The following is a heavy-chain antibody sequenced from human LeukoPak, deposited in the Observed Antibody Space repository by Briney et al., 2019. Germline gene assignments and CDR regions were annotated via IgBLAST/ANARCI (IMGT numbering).Heavy chain of an antibody. CDR2: ISGSGAIT. CDR3: AKHCGGGNCFAFDI. V-gene: IGHV3-23*01. D-gene: IGHD2-15*01. CDR1: GFTFSSYA. J-gene: IGHJ3*02. Sequence: PGGSLRLSCAASGFTFSSYAMNWVRQAPGKGLEWVSAISGSGAITYYPDSVKGRFTISRDNSKNTLYLQMNSLRAEDTAIYYCAKHCGGGNCFAFDIWGQGTMVTVSS.